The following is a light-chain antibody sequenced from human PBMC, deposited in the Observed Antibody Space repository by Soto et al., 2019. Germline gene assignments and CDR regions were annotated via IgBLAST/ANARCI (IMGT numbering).Light chain of an antibody. V-gene: IGLV2-14*03. J-gene: IGLJ1*01. CDR1: SSDVGGYKY. CDR2: DVS. Sequence: QSALTQPASVSGSPGQSITISCTGTSSDVGGYKYVSWYQQHPGKAPKLMIYDVSYRPSGIPYRFSGSKSGNTASLTISGLQAEDEADYYCTSYTSSSIYVFGTATKLTVI. CDR3: TSYTSSSIYV.